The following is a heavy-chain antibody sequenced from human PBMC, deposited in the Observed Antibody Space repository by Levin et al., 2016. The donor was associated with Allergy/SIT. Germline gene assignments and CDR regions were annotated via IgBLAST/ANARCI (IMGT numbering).Heavy chain of an antibody. Sequence: ASVKVSCKASGYIFSGYYIHWVRQAPGQGLEWMGWINPDRGNTKYAQSFQGRVTMTRDTSITTAYMELTRLRSDDTAVYYCARGKGLKMATPYLDSWGQGTLVTISS. D-gene: IGHD5-24*01. V-gene: IGHV1-2*02. CDR3: ARGKGLKMATPYLDS. CDR1: GYIFSGYY. CDR2: INPDRGNT. J-gene: IGHJ4*02.